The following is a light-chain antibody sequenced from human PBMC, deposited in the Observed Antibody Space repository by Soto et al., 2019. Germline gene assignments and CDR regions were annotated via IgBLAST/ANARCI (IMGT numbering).Light chain of an antibody. J-gene: IGKJ4*01. CDR1: QSVLYSSDNKNY. V-gene: IGKV4-1*01. Sequence: DIVMTQSPDSLAVSLGERATINCKSSQSVLYSSDNKNYLAGYQQKPGQPPKLLIYWASTRDSGVPDRFSGSGSGADFPLTISSLQAEDVAVYYCQQYYSSLTFGGGTKVELK. CDR2: WAS. CDR3: QQYYSSLT.